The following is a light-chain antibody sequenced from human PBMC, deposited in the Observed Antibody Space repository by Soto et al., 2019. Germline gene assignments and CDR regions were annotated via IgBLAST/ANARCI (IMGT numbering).Light chain of an antibody. Sequence: AIRLTQSPSSLSASVGDRVTITCRASQGISSALAWYQQKPGKAPKLLIYDASSLESGVPSRISGSGSGSDFTLTIISLQPEDFATYYCQQFNSYPRTFGQGTKVDIK. CDR2: DAS. CDR3: QQFNSYPRT. V-gene: IGKV1-13*02. J-gene: IGKJ1*01. CDR1: QGISSA.